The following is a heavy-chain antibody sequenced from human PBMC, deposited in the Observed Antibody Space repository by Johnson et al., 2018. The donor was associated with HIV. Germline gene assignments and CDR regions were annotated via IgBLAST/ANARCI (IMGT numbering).Heavy chain of an antibody. CDR2: ISYDGSNK. CDR3: ARGWELQVLDI. V-gene: IGHV3-30*03. J-gene: IGHJ3*02. CDR1: GFTFNNYG. D-gene: IGHD1-26*01. Sequence: QVQLVESGGGVVQPERSLRLSCAASGFTFNNYGIHWVRQAPGKGLEWVAGISYDGSNKYYADSVKCRFTISRDNSKNTLYLQMNSLRAEDTAVYYCARGWELQVLDIWGQGTMVTVSS.